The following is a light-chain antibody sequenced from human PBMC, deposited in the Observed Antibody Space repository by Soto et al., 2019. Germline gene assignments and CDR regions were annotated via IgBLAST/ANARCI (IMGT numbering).Light chain of an antibody. Sequence: EIVMTQSPATLSVSPGERATLSCRASQSVGSNLAWYQQKPGQAPRLLIYGASTRATGIPARLSGSGSGTEFTLTISSLQSEDFAVYYCQQYNKWPLTFGGGTKV. CDR3: QQYNKWPLT. J-gene: IGKJ4*01. CDR1: QSVGSN. CDR2: GAS. V-gene: IGKV3-15*01.